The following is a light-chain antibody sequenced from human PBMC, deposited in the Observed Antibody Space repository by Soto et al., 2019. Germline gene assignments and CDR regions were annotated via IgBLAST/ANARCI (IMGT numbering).Light chain of an antibody. CDR2: EGS. J-gene: IGLJ3*02. CDR3: CSYARSSTGV. Sequence: QSALTQPASVSGSPGQSITISCTGTSSDVGSSNLVSWYQQHPGKAPKLMVYEGSKRPSGVSDRFSGSKTGNTASLAISGLQAEDEGDYYCCSYARSSTGVFGGGTKVTVL. CDR1: SSDVGSSNL. V-gene: IGLV2-23*01.